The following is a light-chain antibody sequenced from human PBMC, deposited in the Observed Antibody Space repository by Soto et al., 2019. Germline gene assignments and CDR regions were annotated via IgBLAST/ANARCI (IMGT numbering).Light chain of an antibody. V-gene: IGKV1-12*01. CDR2: VTS. J-gene: IGKJ5*01. Sequence: DIPMTQSPSSVSASVGDRVTITCRATQGLSGSLAWYQQKPGKAPKLLISVTSRLQSGVPSRFSGSASGTDFTLTTDSLQPEDLATYYCQQGHNWPLTFGQGTRLEIK. CDR1: QGLSGS. CDR3: QQGHNWPLT.